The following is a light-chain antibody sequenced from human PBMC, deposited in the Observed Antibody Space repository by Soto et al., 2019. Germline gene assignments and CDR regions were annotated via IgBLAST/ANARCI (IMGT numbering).Light chain of an antibody. J-gene: IGKJ1*01. CDR1: ESISNN. CDR3: HQYNEWPRGT. CDR2: SAS. Sequence: DILMTQSPATVSVSLGDSVSLSCRANESISNNLAWYQQKPGQAPRLLIFSASTRAPGIPARVTGGGSGTQFSLTISSLQLEDFALYYYHQYNEWPRGTFGPGTKVEI. V-gene: IGKV3D-15*01.